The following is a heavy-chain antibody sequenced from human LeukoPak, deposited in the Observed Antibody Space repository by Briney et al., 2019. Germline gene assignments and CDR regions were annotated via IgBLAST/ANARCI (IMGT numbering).Heavy chain of an antibody. CDR1: GFTFSSYW. J-gene: IGHJ4*02. CDR3: ARIRGGPIDY. D-gene: IGHD3-16*01. Sequence: QPGGSLRLSCAASGFTFSSYWIHWVRQAPGKGLVWVSRINSDGSSTTYADSVKGRFTISRDTSKNSLYLQMNSLRPEDTAVFYCARIRGGPIDYWGQGTLVTVSS. CDR2: INSDGSST. V-gene: IGHV3-74*01.